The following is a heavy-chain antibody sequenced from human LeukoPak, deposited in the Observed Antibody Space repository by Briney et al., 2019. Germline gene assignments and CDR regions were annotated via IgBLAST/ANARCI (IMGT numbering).Heavy chain of an antibody. V-gene: IGHV4-30-4*08. CDR2: IYYSGST. D-gene: IGHD3-22*01. CDR1: GGSISSSSYY. CDR3: ARVGISSGPFFDY. Sequence: SETLSLTCTASGGSISSSSYYWGWIRQPPGKGLEWIGYIYYSGSTYYNPSLKSRVTISVDTSKNQFSLKLSSVTAADTAVYYCARVGISSGPFFDYWGQGTLVTVSS. J-gene: IGHJ4*02.